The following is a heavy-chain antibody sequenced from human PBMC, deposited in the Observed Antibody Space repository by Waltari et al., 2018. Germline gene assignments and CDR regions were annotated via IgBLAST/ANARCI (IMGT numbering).Heavy chain of an antibody. J-gene: IGHJ3*01. Sequence: QLQLQESGPGLVKPSETLSLSGSVSGGSITSNRHYWGWIRQPPGQGLEWIGTISYNGATYSSPSLRGRVTVSRDTSMNQLSLKLGSVTAADTAVYYCATYIGASIGTAAFDVWGQGTMVTVSS. V-gene: IGHV4-39*01. D-gene: IGHD5-12*01. CDR2: ISYNGAT. CDR1: GGSITSNRHY. CDR3: ATYIGASIGTAAFDV.